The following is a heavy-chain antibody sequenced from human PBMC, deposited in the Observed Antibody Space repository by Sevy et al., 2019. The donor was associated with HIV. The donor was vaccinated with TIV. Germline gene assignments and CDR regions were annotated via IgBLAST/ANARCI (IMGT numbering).Heavy chain of an antibody. CDR1: GASVSSGSFF. Sequence: GSLRLSCSVSGASVSSGSFFWTWIRQAPGKGLEWIGYINYSGSTNYHPSLKSRVTFSVDTSKNPFSLKLMSVTAADTAVYYCARDQAESSSTGGLDSWGPGALVTVSS. J-gene: IGHJ5*01. CDR2: INYSGST. CDR3: ARDQAESSSTGGLDS. D-gene: IGHD6-6*01. V-gene: IGHV4-61*01.